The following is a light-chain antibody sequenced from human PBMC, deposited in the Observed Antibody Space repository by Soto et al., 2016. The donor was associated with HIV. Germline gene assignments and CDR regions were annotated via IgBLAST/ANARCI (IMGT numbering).Light chain of an antibody. CDR3: NSRDNSVNHYV. CDR2: GEN. J-gene: IGLJ1*01. V-gene: IGLV3-19*01. Sequence: SSELTQDPAVSVALGQTVRITCQGDSLRSFYASWYQQKPGQAPILVMYGENNRPSGIPDRFSGSTSGDTASLTITGAQAEDEADYYCNSRDNSVNHYVFGTGTTVTVL. CDR1: SLRSFY.